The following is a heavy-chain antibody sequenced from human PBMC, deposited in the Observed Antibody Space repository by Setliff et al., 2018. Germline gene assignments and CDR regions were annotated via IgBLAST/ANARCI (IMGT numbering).Heavy chain of an antibody. CDR1: GYNFITLG. CDR3: ARGRGPDIVVTIPGDY. Sequence: ASVKVSCKTSGYNFITLGINWVRQAPGQGLEWVGWISPYSGKTYYAQKFQDRVIMTIDSATTTAYMELKTLTSDDTAVYYCARGRGPDIVVTIPGDYWGQGTQVTVSS. CDR2: ISPYSGKT. D-gene: IGHD2-15*01. J-gene: IGHJ4*02. V-gene: IGHV1-18*01.